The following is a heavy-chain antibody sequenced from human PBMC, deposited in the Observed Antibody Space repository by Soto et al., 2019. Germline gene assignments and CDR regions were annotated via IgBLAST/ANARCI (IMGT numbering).Heavy chain of an antibody. Sequence: GGSLRLSCAASGFTFSSYAMSWVRQAPGKGLEWVSAISGSGGSTYYADSVKGRVTISVDTSKNQFSLKLSSVTAADTAVYYCASSQTTSFDYWGQGTLVTVSS. J-gene: IGHJ4*02. V-gene: IGHV3-23*01. D-gene: IGHD1-7*01. CDR1: GFTFSSYA. CDR2: ISGSGGST. CDR3: ASSQTTSFDY.